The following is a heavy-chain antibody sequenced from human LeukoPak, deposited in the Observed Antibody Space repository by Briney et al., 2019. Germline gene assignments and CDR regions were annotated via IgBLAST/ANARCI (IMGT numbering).Heavy chain of an antibody. J-gene: IGHJ4*02. CDR3: AKTSVGIRGGYFDY. V-gene: IGHV3-23*01. CDR1: GFTFSSYA. Sequence: PGGSLRLSCAASGFTFSSYAMSWVRQAPGKGLEWVSLINDSGGNTYYADSVKGRFTISRDNSKNTLFLQMSSLRAEDTAVYYCAKTSVGIRGGYFDYWGQGTLVTVSS. CDR2: INDSGGNT. D-gene: IGHD1-26*01.